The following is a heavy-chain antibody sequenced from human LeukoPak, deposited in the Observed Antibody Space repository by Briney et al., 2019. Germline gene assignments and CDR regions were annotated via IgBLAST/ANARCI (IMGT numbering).Heavy chain of an antibody. CDR3: AKATSSNWLGVYFDY. CDR2: ISGSGGST. Sequence: GGSLRLSCAASGFTFSSYAMSWVRQAPGKGLEWVSEISGSGGSTYYADSVKGRFTISGDNSKNTLYLQMNSLRAEDTAVYYCAKATSSNWLGVYFDYWGQGTLITVSS. D-gene: IGHD6-13*01. J-gene: IGHJ4*02. V-gene: IGHV3-23*01. CDR1: GFTFSSYA.